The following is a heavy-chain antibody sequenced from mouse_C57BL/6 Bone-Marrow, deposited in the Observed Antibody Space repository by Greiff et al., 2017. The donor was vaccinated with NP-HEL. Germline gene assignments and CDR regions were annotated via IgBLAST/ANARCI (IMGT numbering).Heavy chain of an antibody. CDR2: IHPNSGST. V-gene: IGHV1-64*01. CDR1: GYTFTSYW. J-gene: IGHJ4*01. CDR3: ARYGWGYYYAMDY. Sequence: QVQLQQPGAELVKPGASVKLSCKASGYTFTSYWMHWVKQRPGQGLEWIGMIHPNSGSTNYNEKFKSKATLTVDKSSSTAYMQLSSLTSEDSAVYYCARYGWGYYYAMDYWGQGTSVTVSS. D-gene: IGHD3-1*01.